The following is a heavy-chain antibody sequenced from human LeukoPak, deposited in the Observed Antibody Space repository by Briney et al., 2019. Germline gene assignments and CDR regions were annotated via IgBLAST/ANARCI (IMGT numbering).Heavy chain of an antibody. J-gene: IGHJ6*02. D-gene: IGHD6-13*01. V-gene: IGHV3-23*01. CDR3: ARDDIAAAGSMDV. CDR1: KFAFSSYA. CDR2: ISGGGGNT. Sequence: GGSLRLSCAASKFAFSSYAMSWVRQAPGKGLEWVSAISGGGGNTYYADSVKGRFTISRDNSKNTLYLQMDSLRAEDTAVYYCARDDIAAAGSMDVWGQGTTVTVSS.